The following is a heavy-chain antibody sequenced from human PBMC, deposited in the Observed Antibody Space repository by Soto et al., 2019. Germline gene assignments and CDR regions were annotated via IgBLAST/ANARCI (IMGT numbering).Heavy chain of an antibody. CDR1: GVTFSSNG. J-gene: IGHJ6*02. CDR3: ATDYDILTGYYSMDV. CDR2: ISYDGSNK. Sequence: SLRLSCVASGVTFSSNGMHWVRQAPGKGLEWVAVISYDGSNKYYADSVKGRFTISRDNSKNTLYLQMNSLRAEDTAVYYCATDYDILTGYYSMDVWGQGTTVTVSS. D-gene: IGHD3-9*01. V-gene: IGHV3-30*03.